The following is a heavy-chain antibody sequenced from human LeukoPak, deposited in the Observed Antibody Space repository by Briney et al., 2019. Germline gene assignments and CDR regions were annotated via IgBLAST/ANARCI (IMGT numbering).Heavy chain of an antibody. CDR1: GFTFSSYG. D-gene: IGHD3-22*01. CDR2: IRYDGSNK. CDR3: AKDALYYDSSGCLGI. V-gene: IGHV3-30*02. J-gene: IGHJ3*02. Sequence: PGGSLRLSCAASGFTFSSYGMHWVRQAPGKGLEWVAFIRYDGSNKYYADSVKGRFTISRDNSKNTLYLQMNSLRAEDTAVYYCAKDALYYDSSGCLGIWGQGTMVTVSS.